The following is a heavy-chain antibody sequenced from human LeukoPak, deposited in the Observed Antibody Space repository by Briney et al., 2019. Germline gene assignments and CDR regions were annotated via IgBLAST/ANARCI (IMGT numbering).Heavy chain of an antibody. J-gene: IGHJ4*02. CDR1: GGSISGHY. CDR2: IYYSGST. CDR3: ARGALMVTVDY. V-gene: IGHV4-59*11. Sequence: SETLSLTCTVSGGSISGHYWSWVRQPPGKGLEWIGYIYYSGSTNYNPSLKSRVTISVDTSKNQFSLKLSSVTAADTAVYYCARGALMVTVDYWGQGTLVTVSS. D-gene: IGHD5-18*01.